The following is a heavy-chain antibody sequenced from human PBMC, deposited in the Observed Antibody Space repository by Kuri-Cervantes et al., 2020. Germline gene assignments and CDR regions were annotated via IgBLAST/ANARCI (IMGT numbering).Heavy chain of an antibody. D-gene: IGHD6-13*01. CDR3: ARQHSSSSPGYYYYMDV. CDR2: IYYSGST. Sequence: SETLSLTCTVSGGSISSYYWSWIRQPPEKGLEWIGYIYYSGSTNYNPSLKSRVTISVDTSKNQFSLKLSSVTAADTAVYYCARQHSSSSPGYYYYMDVWGKGTTVTVSS. V-gene: IGHV4-59*08. CDR1: GGSISSYY. J-gene: IGHJ6*03.